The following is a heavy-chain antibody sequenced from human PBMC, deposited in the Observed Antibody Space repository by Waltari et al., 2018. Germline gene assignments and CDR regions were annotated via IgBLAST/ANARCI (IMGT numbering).Heavy chain of an antibody. CDR3: ARHVDTAMPY. CDR2: INSDGSSK. V-gene: IGHV3-74*01. Sequence: EVQLVESGGGLVQPGGSLRLSCAASGFTFSSYWMHWVRQAPGKGLVGGGSINSDGSSKSYADSVKGRFTISRDNAKNTLYLQMNSLRAEDTAVYYCARHVDTAMPYWGQGTLVTVSS. CDR1: GFTFSSYW. D-gene: IGHD5-18*01. J-gene: IGHJ4*02.